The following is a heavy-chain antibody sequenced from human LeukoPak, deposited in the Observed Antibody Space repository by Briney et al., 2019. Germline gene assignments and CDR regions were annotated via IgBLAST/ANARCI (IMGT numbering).Heavy chain of an antibody. CDR3: AKVRGYSYGPTDY. CDR2: IGGSGGST. Sequence: GGSLRLSCAASGFTFSSYAMSWVRQAPGKGLEWVSAIGGSGGSTYYADSVKGRFTISRDNSKNTLYLQMNSLRAEDTAVYYCAKVRGYSYGPTDYWGQGTLVTVSS. D-gene: IGHD5-18*01. J-gene: IGHJ4*02. CDR1: GFTFSSYA. V-gene: IGHV3-23*01.